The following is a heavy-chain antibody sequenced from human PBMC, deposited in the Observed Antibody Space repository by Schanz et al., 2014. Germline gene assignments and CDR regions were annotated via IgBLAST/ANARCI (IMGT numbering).Heavy chain of an antibody. CDR3: ARAPTAYCSDTSCLGTPFDY. J-gene: IGHJ4*02. CDR2: IIPILGIA. D-gene: IGHD2-2*01. CDR1: GGTFSTYT. V-gene: IGHV1-69*02. Sequence: QVQLVQSGAEVKKPGSSVKVSCKASGGTFSTYTISWVRQAPGQGLEWMGRIIPILGIANYAQKFQGRVTITADKATFTAYMDVSSLRSEDTAVYYCARAPTAYCSDTSCLGTPFDYWGQGTLVTVSS.